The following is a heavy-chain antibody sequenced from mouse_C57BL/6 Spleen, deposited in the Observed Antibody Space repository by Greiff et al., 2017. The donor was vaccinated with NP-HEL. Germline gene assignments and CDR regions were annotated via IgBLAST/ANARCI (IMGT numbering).Heavy chain of an antibody. V-gene: IGHV1-26*01. J-gene: IGHJ3*01. CDR1: GYTFTDYY. CDR2: INPNNGGT. CDR3: ARDGAY. D-gene: IGHD2-3*01. Sequence: VQLQQSGPELVKPGASVKISCKASGYTFTDYYMNWVKQSHGKSLEWIGDINPNNGGTSYNQKFKGKATLTVDKSSSTAYMELRSLTSEDSAVSYCARDGAYWGQGTLVTVSA.